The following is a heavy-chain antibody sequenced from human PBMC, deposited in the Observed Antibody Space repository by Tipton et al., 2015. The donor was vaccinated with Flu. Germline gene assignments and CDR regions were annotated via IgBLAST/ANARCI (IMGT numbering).Heavy chain of an antibody. D-gene: IGHD5-12*01. CDR3: ARLGYELLTYNAMDV. J-gene: IGHJ6*02. CDR1: GGSITTINW. V-gene: IGHV4-4*02. Sequence: GSLRLSCAVSGGSITTINWWSWVRQPPGKGLEWIAEIHHSGSNNYNPSLKSRVTISVDKSKNQFSLQVTSVTAADTAVYYCARLGYELLTYNAMDVWGQGTPVTVSS. CDR2: IHHSGSN.